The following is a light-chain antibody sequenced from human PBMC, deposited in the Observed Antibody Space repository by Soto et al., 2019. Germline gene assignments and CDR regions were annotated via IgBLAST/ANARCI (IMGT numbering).Light chain of an antibody. CDR1: QSISSW. Sequence: DIQMTQSPSTLSASVGDRVTITCRASQSISSWLAWYQQKPGKAPKLLIYKASSLESGVPSRFSGSGSGTEFTLPISSLQPDDFATYYCQQYHSYPLTFGGGTKVEIK. J-gene: IGKJ4*01. CDR3: QQYHSYPLT. V-gene: IGKV1-5*03. CDR2: KAS.